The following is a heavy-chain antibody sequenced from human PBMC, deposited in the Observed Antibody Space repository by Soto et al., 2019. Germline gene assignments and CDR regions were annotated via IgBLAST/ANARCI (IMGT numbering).Heavy chain of an antibody. Sequence: QVQLVESGGGVVQPGRSLRLSCAASGFTFSSYGMHWVRQAPGKGLEWVAVISYDGSNKYYADSVKGRFTISRDNSTNTLYLQMNSLRAEDTAVYYCAKDRRKVVVAAPFDYWGPGTLVTVSS. V-gene: IGHV3-30*18. D-gene: IGHD2-15*01. CDR2: ISYDGSNK. CDR3: AKDRRKVVVAAPFDY. CDR1: GFTFSSYG. J-gene: IGHJ4*02.